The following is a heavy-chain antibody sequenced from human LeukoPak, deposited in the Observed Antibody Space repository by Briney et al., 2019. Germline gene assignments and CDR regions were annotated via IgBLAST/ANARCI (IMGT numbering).Heavy chain of an antibody. Sequence: SQTLSLTCTVSGGSISSGSYYWSWIRQPAGTGLERIGRIYTSGSTNYNPSLKSRVTISVDTSKNQFSLKLSSVTAADTAVYYCARGLYDFWSGSNYYYMDVWGKGTTVTVSS. J-gene: IGHJ6*03. CDR1: GGSISSGSYY. V-gene: IGHV4-61*02. CDR2: IYTSGST. D-gene: IGHD3-3*01. CDR3: ARGLYDFWSGSNYYYMDV.